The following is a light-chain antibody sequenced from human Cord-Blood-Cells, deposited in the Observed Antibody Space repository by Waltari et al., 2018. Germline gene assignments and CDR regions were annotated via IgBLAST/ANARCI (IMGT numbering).Light chain of an antibody. V-gene: IGKV3-20*01. Sequence: EIVLTQSPGTLSLSPGERATLSCRASQSVSSSYLAWYQQKPGQAPRLLIYGASSRATGIPDRFSGSGSGTDFTLTISRLEPEDFAVYYCQQYGSSQLTVGGGTKVEIK. J-gene: IGKJ4*01. CDR3: QQYGSSQLT. CDR2: GAS. CDR1: QSVSSSY.